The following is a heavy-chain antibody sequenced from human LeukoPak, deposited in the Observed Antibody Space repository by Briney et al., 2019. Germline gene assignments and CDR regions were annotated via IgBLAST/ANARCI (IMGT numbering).Heavy chain of an antibody. V-gene: IGHV6-1*01. CDR1: GDSVSSNSAA. CDR3: ARGVYYSFDY. J-gene: IGHJ4*02. Sequence: SQTLSLTCAISGDSVSSNSAAWNWIRQSPSRGLEWLGNTYYRSKWYNEYAESVKSRITVNPDTSRNQFSLQLNSVTPEDTAVYYCARGVYYSFDYWGQGTLVTVSS. D-gene: IGHD2/OR15-2a*01. CDR2: TYYRSKWYN.